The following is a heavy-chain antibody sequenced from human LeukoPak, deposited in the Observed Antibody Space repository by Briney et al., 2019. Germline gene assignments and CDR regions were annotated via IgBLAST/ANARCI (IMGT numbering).Heavy chain of an antibody. CDR3: ARGLGGSYYLP. D-gene: IGHD1-26*01. CDR2: INPSGGIT. Sequence: GASVKVSCKASGYTFTSYWIHWVRQAPGQGLEWMAIINPSGGITNYAQKFQGRVTVTRDMSTSTVYVELSSLRSEDTAVYYCARGLGGSYYLPWGQGTLVTVSS. CDR1: GYTFTSYW. J-gene: IGHJ5*02. V-gene: IGHV1-46*01.